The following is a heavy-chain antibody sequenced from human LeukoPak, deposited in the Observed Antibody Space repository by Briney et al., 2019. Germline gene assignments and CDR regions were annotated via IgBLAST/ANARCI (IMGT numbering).Heavy chain of an antibody. J-gene: IGHJ6*03. CDR3: ARWGDCSDGGCHPGLPDYYYYMDV. CDR1: GYTFSSSG. Sequence: ASVKVSCKASGYTFSSSGISWVRQAPGQGLEWMGSISAYTGKTNYAQKLQGRVTMTTDSSTSTVYMELRSLTSDDTAVYYCARWGDCSDGGCHPGLPDYYYYMDVWGKGNTVSVSS. V-gene: IGHV1-18*01. D-gene: IGHD2-15*01. CDR2: ISAYTGKT.